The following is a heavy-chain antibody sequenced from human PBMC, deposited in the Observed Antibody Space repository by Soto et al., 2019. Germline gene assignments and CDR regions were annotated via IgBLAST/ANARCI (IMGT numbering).Heavy chain of an antibody. CDR2: ISNDENIK. D-gene: IGHD5-12*01. Sequence: PGESLKISCAASGFNFGNFGMHWVRQAPGKGLEWLTVISNDENIKQDSVRGRFAIARDNSKNTLYLHLTSLRAEDTAIYYCARGLRGVLDYWGQGTLVTVSS. CDR1: GFNFGNFG. CDR3: ARGLRGVLDY. J-gene: IGHJ4*02. V-gene: IGHV3-33*01.